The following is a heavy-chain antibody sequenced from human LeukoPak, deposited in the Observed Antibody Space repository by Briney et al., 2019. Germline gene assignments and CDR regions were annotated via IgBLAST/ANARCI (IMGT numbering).Heavy chain of an antibody. CDR3: ARDIGVGSSGYYGYFDY. J-gene: IGHJ4*02. D-gene: IGHD3-22*01. V-gene: IGHV3-30-3*01. Sequence: GRSLRLSCAASGFTFSSYALHWVRQAPGKGLEWVALISYDGSNKYFADSVRGRFTISRDNSKHTLYLQMNSLRAEDTAVYYCARDIGVGSSGYYGYFDYWGRGTLVTVSS. CDR2: ISYDGSNK. CDR1: GFTFSSYA.